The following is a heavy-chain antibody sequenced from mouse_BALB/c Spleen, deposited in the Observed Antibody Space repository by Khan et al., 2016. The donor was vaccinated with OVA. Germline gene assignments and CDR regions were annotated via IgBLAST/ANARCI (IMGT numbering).Heavy chain of an antibody. J-gene: IGHJ2*01. CDR1: GYTFINYW. CDR3: ARRGLRWDFDY. D-gene: IGHD1-1*01. CDR2: INPSTGYT. Sequence: QVQLKESGAELAKPGASVKMSCKASGYTFINYWILWVKQRPGQGLEWIGYINPSTGYTEYNPNFKDKATLTADKSSRTAYMQLSSLTSEDSAVYYCARRGLRWDFDYWGQGTTLTVSS. V-gene: IGHV1-7*01.